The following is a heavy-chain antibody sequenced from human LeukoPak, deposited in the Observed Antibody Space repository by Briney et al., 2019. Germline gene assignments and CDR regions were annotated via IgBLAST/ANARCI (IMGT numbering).Heavy chain of an antibody. CDR2: IWYDGSNK. D-gene: IGHD6-6*01. CDR1: RFTFSSYG. V-gene: IGHV3-33*01. Sequence: GRSLRLSCAASRFTFSSYGMHWVRQAPGKGLEWVAVIWYDGSNKYYADSVKGRLTISRDNAKNSLYLQVISLRAEDTAVYYCARGPSIAARYDAFDIWGQGTMVTVSS. CDR3: ARGPSIAARYDAFDI. J-gene: IGHJ3*02.